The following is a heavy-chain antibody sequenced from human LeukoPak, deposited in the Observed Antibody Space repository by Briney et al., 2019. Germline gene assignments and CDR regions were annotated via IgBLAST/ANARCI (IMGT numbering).Heavy chain of an antibody. Sequence: ASVKVSCKASGYTFTSYGISWVRQAPGQGLEWMGWISAYNGNTNYAQKLQGRVTMTTDTSTSTAYMELRSLRSDDTAVYYCARDCSKYSGSCRPYYYYGMDVWGQGTTVTVSS. CDR1: GYTFTSYG. J-gene: IGHJ6*02. V-gene: IGHV1-18*01. D-gene: IGHD1-26*01. CDR2: ISAYNGNT. CDR3: ARDCSKYSGSCRPYYYYGMDV.